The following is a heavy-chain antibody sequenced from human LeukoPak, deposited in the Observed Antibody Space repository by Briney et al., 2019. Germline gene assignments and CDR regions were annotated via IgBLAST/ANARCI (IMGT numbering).Heavy chain of an antibody. CDR2: ISATSSYI. CDR3: ARDKTEQWLVLEAFDI. Sequence: GGSLRLSGAASGFTFSSYIMNWVRQTPGKGLEWVSSISATSSYIYYADSARGRFTISRDNAKNSLYLQMNSLRAEDTAAYYCARDKTEQWLVLEAFDIWGQGTVVIVSS. D-gene: IGHD6-19*01. J-gene: IGHJ3*02. CDR1: GFTFSSYI. V-gene: IGHV3-21*01.